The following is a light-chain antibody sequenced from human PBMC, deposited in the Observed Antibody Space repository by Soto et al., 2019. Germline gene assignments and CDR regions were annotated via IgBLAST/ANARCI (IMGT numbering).Light chain of an antibody. V-gene: IGKV1-5*01. CDR3: PQYNSYTPWGT. CDR2: DAS. J-gene: IGKJ1*01. Sequence: DIQMTQSPSTLSASVGDRVTITCRASQSISSWLAWYQQKPGKAPKLLIYDASSLESGVPSRFSGSGTGTEFTLTTSSLQPDDFATSYWPQYNSYTPWGTFGQGTRVEI. CDR1: QSISSW.